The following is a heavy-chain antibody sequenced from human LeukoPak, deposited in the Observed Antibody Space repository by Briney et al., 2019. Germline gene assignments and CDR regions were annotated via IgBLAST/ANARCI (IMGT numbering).Heavy chain of an antibody. J-gene: IGHJ4*02. CDR3: AKKPSSGYYYIDY. D-gene: IGHD3-22*01. CDR1: GFTFSSYG. CDR2: ISDSGGST. Sequence: GGSLRLSCAAPGFTFSSYGMHWVRQAPGKGLEWVSTISDSGGSTYYADSVKGRFTISRDNSKNTLYLQMNSLRAEDTAVYCCAKKPSSGYYYIDYWGQGTLVTVSS. V-gene: IGHV3-23*01.